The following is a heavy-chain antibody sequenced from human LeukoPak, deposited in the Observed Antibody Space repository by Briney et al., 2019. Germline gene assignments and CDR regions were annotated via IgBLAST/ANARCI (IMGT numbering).Heavy chain of an antibody. CDR2: IYSSGST. V-gene: IGHV4-4*07. D-gene: IGHD3-10*01. CDR1: GGSISNYY. CDR3: AREHMVRGVINR. Sequence: KPSETLSLTCTVSGGSISNYYWSWIRQPAGKRLEWLGRIYSSGSTNYNPSLESRVTVSVDTTKNQFSLKLSSVTAADTAVYYCAREHMVRGVINRWVQGALVAVSS. J-gene: IGHJ4*02.